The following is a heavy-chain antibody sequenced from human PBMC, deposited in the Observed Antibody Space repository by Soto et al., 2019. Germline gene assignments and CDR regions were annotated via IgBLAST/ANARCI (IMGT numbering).Heavy chain of an antibody. CDR2: INAGNGNT. Sequence: ASVKVSCKASGYTFTSYAMHWVRQAPGQRLEWMGWINAGNGNTKYSQKFQGRVTITRDTSASTAYMELSSLRSEDTAVYYCARVGHIVVVTAIPDYYYYGMDVWGQGTTVNVSS. J-gene: IGHJ6*02. CDR1: GYTFTSYA. V-gene: IGHV1-3*01. CDR3: ARVGHIVVVTAIPDYYYYGMDV. D-gene: IGHD2-21*02.